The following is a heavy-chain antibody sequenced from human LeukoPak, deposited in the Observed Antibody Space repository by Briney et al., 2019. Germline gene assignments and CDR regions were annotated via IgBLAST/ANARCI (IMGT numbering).Heavy chain of an antibody. CDR2: ISGSGSTI. CDR3: ARDRIAARFDY. D-gene: IGHD6-6*01. V-gene: IGHV3-11*01. J-gene: IGHJ4*02. Sequence: PGGSLRLSCAVSGFTFSDHYMTWIRQAPGKGLEWVSYISGSGSTIYYADSVRGRFTISRDNAKNSMYLQMNSLKAEDTAAYYCARDRIAARFDYWGQGALVTVSS. CDR1: GFTFSDHY.